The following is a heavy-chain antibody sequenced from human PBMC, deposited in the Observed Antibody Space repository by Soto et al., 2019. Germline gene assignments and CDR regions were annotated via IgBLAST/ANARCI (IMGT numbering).Heavy chain of an antibody. Sequence: SETLSLTCTVSGGSISSSSYYWGWIRQPPGKGLEWIGSIYYSGSTYYNPSLKSRVTISVDTSKNQFSLKLSSVTAADTAVYYCARVLYSSGWWSWFDPWGQGTLVTVSS. V-gene: IGHV4-39*01. CDR3: ARVLYSSGWWSWFDP. J-gene: IGHJ5*02. CDR1: GGSISSSSYY. D-gene: IGHD6-19*01. CDR2: IYYSGST.